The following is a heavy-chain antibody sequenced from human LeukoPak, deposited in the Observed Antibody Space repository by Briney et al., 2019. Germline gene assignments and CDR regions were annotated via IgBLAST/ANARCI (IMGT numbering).Heavy chain of an antibody. D-gene: IGHD3-22*01. V-gene: IGHV4-34*01. CDR1: GGSFSGYY. CDR3: ARASYSYDINGWVPFDY. J-gene: IGHJ4*02. Sequence: ETLSLTCAVYGGSFSGYYWSWIRQPPGKGLEWIGEINHSGSTNYNPSLKSRVTISVDTSKNQFSLKLSSVTAADTAVYYCARASYSYDINGWVPFDYWGQGTLVTVSS. CDR2: INHSGST.